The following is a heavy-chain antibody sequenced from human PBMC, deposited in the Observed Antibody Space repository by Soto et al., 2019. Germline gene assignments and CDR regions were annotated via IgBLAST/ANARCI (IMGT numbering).Heavy chain of an antibody. CDR2: INPILSMS. J-gene: IGHJ4*02. D-gene: IGHD3-10*01. V-gene: IGHV1-69*02. Sequence: QVQLVQSGAEVKKPGSSVKVSCKASGDTFSFYTINWVRQAPGLGLEWVGRINPILSMSNYAQKFQGRVTITADKSTNTDYMELRSLRSEDTAIYDCATSYGSGYRALDYWGQGALVTVSS. CDR3: ATSYGSGYRALDY. CDR1: GDTFSFYT.